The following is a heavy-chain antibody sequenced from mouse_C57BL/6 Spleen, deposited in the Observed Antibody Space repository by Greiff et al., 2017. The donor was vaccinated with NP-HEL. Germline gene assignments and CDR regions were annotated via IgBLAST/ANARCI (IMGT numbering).Heavy chain of an antibody. V-gene: IGHV1-18*01. J-gene: IGHJ2*01. CDR1: GYTFTDYN. CDR2: INPNNGGT. D-gene: IGHD1-1*01. CDR3: ARTPLLRSSLFDY. Sequence: EVQLQQSGPELVKPGASVKIPCKASGYTFTDYNMDWVKQSHGKSLEWIGDINPNNGGTIYNQKFKGKATLTVDKSSSTAYIELRSLTSEDTAFYYCARTPLLRSSLFDYWGQGTTLTVSS.